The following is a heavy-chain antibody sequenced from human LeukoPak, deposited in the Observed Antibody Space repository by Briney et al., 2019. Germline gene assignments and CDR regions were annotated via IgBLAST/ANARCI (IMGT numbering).Heavy chain of an antibody. D-gene: IGHD1-26*01. V-gene: IGHV3-30*02. CDR3: VTEVSGSFPT. J-gene: IGHJ4*02. Sequence: GGSLRLSCAASGFTFSSYVMHWVRQAPGKGLEWVAFIRYDGSNKYYADSVKGRFTISRDNSKNTLYLQMNSLKNEDTAVYYCVTEVSGSFPTWGQGTLVTVSS. CDR1: GFTFSSYV. CDR2: IRYDGSNK.